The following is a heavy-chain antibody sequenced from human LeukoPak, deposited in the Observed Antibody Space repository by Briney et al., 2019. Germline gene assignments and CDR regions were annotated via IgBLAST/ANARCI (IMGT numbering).Heavy chain of an antibody. CDR2: IYYSGST. CDR1: GGSISSTNYY. V-gene: IGHV4-39*01. D-gene: IGHD3-16*01. CDR3: ATMIERRYYFDY. J-gene: IGHJ4*02. Sequence: SETLSLTCTVSGGSISSTNYYWVWIRQPPGKGLDWIGSIYYSGSTYYNPSLKSRVTISVDTSKNQFSLKLSSVTAADTAVYYCATMIERRYYFDYWGQGTLATVSS.